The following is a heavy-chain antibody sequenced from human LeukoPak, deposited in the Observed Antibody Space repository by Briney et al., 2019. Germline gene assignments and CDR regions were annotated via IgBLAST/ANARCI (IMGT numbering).Heavy chain of an antibody. V-gene: IGHV3-30*03. D-gene: IGHD3-22*01. J-gene: IGHJ4*02. Sequence: PGGSLRLSCVASGFSFSTYGLHWVRQAPGKGLEWVAVISYNGDNKHYAESVKGRFTISKANSENTVYLQMNSLRAEDTAVYYCTTDRMWLYIDFWGQGTLVTVSS. CDR1: GFSFSTYG. CDR3: TTDRMWLYIDF. CDR2: ISYNGDNK.